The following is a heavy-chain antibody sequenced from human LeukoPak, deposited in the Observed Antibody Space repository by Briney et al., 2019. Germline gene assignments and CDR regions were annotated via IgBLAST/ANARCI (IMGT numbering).Heavy chain of an antibody. D-gene: IGHD1-7*01. CDR2: INPNSGGT. CDR1: GYTFTGYY. V-gene: IGHV1-2*02. Sequence: ASVKVSCKASGYTFTGYYMHWVRQAPGQGPEWMGWINPNSGGTNYAQKFQGRVTMTRDTSISTAYMELSRLRSDDTAVYYCARDREGSTGTTGSWGQGTLVTVSS. J-gene: IGHJ4*02. CDR3: ARDREGSTGTTGS.